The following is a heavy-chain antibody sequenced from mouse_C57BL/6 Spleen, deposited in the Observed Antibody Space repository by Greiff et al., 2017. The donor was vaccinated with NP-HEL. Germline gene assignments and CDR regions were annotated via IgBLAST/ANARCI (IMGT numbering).Heavy chain of an antibody. J-gene: IGHJ4*01. CDR2: IYPGDGDT. D-gene: IGHD1-1*01. V-gene: IGHV1-82*01. Sequence: QVQLQQSGPELVKPGASVKISCKASGYAFSSSWMNWVKQRPGKGLEWIGRIYPGDGDTNYNGKFKGKAKLTADKSSSTAYMQLCSLTSADSAVYSCAGDHYGSYYYAMDYWGQGTSLTVSS. CDR3: AGDHYGSYYYAMDY. CDR1: GYAFSSSW.